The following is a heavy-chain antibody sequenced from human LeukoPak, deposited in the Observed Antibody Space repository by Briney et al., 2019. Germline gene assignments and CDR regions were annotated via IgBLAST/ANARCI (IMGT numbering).Heavy chain of an antibody. CDR3: ARAVLSYSGSYGMDV. D-gene: IGHD1-26*01. V-gene: IGHV1-69*13. CDR2: IIPIFGTA. Sequence: ASVKVSCKASGGTFSSYAISWVRQAPGQGLEWMGGIIPIFGTANYAQKIQGRVTITADESTSTAYMELSSLRSEDTAVYYCARAVLSYSGSYGMDVWGQGTTVTVSS. CDR1: GGTFSSYA. J-gene: IGHJ6*02.